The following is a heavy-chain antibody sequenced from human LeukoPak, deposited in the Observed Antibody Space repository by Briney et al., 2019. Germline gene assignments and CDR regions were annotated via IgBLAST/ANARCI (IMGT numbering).Heavy chain of an antibody. CDR2: MNPNSGNT. D-gene: IGHD3-3*01. Sequence: GASVKVSCKASGYTLTSYDINWVRQATGQGLEWMGWMNPNSGNTGYAQKFQGRVTMTRNTSISTAYMELSSLRSEDTAVYYCARGSSITIFGVVIFPDAFDIWGQGTMVTVSS. V-gene: IGHV1-8*01. J-gene: IGHJ3*02. CDR3: ARGSSITIFGVVIFPDAFDI. CDR1: GYTLTSYD.